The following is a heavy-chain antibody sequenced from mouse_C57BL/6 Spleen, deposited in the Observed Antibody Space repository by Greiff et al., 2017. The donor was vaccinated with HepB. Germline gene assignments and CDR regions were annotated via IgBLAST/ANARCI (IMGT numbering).Heavy chain of an antibody. Sequence: QVQLQQSGPELVKPGASVKISCKASGYAFSSSWMNWVKQRPGKGLEWIGRIYPGDGDTNYNGKFKGKATLTADKSSSTAYMQLSSLTSEDSAVYFCARLTTVGAMDYWGQGTSVTVSS. V-gene: IGHV1-82*01. D-gene: IGHD1-1*01. CDR2: IYPGDGDT. CDR3: ARLTTVGAMDY. CDR1: GYAFSSSW. J-gene: IGHJ4*01.